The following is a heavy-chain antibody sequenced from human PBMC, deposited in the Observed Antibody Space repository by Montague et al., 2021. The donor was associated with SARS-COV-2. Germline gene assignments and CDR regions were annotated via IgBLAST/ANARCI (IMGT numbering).Heavy chain of an antibody. CDR3: AGDDIVLQGVTKGMDV. D-gene: IGHD3-10*01. J-gene: IGHJ6*02. V-gene: IGHV4-39*07. Sequence: SETLSLTCTVSGGSISSSNYYWVWMPQPTGKGLVWIGNMYYSGSTYYTLSRKSRVTIPIDTSKNQFSLKLSSVTAADTAVYYCAGDDIVLQGVTKGMDVWGQGTTVTVSS. CDR2: MYYSGST. CDR1: GGSISSSNYY.